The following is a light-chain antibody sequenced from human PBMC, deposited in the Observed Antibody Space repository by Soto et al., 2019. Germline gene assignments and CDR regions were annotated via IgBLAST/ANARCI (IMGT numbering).Light chain of an antibody. CDR3: QQYGSSPIT. CDR2: DAS. J-gene: IGKJ5*01. CDR1: QRISSSS. V-gene: IGKV3D-20*01. Sequence: EVVLTQSPASLSLSPGERATLSCGASQRISSSSLAWYQQKPGLAPRLLLYDASTRATGIPDRFSGSVSGTDFTLTISRLEPEDFVVYYCQQYGSSPITFGQGTGLEIK.